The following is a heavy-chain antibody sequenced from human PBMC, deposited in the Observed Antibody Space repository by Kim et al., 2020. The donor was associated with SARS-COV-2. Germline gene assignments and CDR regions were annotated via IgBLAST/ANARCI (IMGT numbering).Heavy chain of an antibody. V-gene: IGHV3-74*03. J-gene: IGHJ6*02. CDR3: VRTPGNGYGMGV. D-gene: IGHD4-4*01. CDR1: GSTFTNYW. Sequence: GGSLRLSCEASGSTFTNYWMHWVRHAPGKGLVWVSRIDPDGSFTTYADSVKGRFTISRDNAKNTLYLQMNSLRGEDTAVYYCVRTPGNGYGMGVWGLGTTLTVSS. CDR2: IDPDGSFT.